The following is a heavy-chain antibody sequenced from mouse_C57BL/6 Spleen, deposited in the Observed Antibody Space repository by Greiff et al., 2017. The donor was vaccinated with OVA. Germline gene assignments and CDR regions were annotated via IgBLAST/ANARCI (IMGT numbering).Heavy chain of an antibody. D-gene: IGHD4-1*02. CDR1: GFTFSSYA. J-gene: IGHJ1*03. CDR2: ISSGGDYI. CDR3: TRDQLGRKYFDV. V-gene: IGHV5-9-1*02. Sequence: EVQRVESGAGLVKPGGSLKLSCAASGFTFSSYAMSWVRQTPEKRLEWVAYISSGGDYIYYADTVKGRFTISRDNARNTLYLQMSSLKSEDTAMYYCTRDQLGRKYFDVWGTGTTVTVSS.